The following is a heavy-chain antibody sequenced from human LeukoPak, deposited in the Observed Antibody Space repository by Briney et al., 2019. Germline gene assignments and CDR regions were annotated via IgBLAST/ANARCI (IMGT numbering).Heavy chain of an antibody. Sequence: GGSLRLSCAASGFTFSSYGMHWVRQAPGKGLEWVAFIRYDGSNKYYADSVKGRFTISRDNSKKTLYLQMNSLRAEDTAVYYCANQFNWNDRPHRYYWGQGTLVTVSS. CDR2: IRYDGSNK. CDR1: GFTFSSYG. D-gene: IGHD1-20*01. V-gene: IGHV3-30*02. CDR3: ANQFNWNDRPHRYY. J-gene: IGHJ4*02.